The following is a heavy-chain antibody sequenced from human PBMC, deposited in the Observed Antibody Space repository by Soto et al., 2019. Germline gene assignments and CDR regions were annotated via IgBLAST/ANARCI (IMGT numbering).Heavy chain of an antibody. CDR3: AKDTYYYDSSGYYNWFDP. V-gene: IGHV3-23*01. J-gene: IGHJ5*02. Sequence: GGSLRLSCAASGFTFSSYAMSWVRQAPGKGLEWVSAISGSGGSTYYADSVKGRFTISRDNSKNTLYLQMNSLRAEDTAVYYFAKDTYYYDSSGYYNWFDPWGQGTLVTVSS. CDR2: ISGSGGST. CDR1: GFTFSSYA. D-gene: IGHD3-22*01.